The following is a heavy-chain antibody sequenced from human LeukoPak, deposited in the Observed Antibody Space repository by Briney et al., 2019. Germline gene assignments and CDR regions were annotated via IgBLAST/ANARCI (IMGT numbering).Heavy chain of an antibody. D-gene: IGHD2-2*01. CDR3: AKDFAEDCSSSSCYLEWGFPACGFDY. J-gene: IGHJ4*02. V-gene: IGHV3-23*01. CDR1: GFTFSSYA. Sequence: GGSLRLSCAASGFTFSSYAVSWVRQAPGKGLEWVSAISGSGGSTYYADSVKGRFTISRDNSKNTLYLQMNSLRAEDTAVYYCAKDFAEDCSSSSCYLEWGFPACGFDYWGQGTLVTVSS. CDR2: ISGSGGST.